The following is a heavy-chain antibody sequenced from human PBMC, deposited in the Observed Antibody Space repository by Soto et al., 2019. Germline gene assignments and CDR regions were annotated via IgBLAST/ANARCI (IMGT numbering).Heavy chain of an antibody. CDR3: ARDPYHVLMVNAPNLYGMDV. Sequence: GASVKVSCKASGYTFSNYGIHWVRQAPGQRLEWMGLINAGNGNTKYSQKFQGRVTLTRDTSASTAYMELSSLRSDDTAVYYCARDPYHVLMVNAPNLYGMDVWGQGTTVTAP. V-gene: IGHV1-3*01. CDR2: INAGNGNT. CDR1: GYTFSNYG. D-gene: IGHD2-8*01. J-gene: IGHJ6*02.